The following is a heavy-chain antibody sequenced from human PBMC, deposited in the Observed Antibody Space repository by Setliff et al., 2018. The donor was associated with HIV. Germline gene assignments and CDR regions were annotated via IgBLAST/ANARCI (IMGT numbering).Heavy chain of an antibody. Sequence: GGSLRLSCAASGFTFWSHSMLWVRQAPGKGLEWVANIDREGSETNYVDSVKGRFTISRDNARSSMYLQMNSLRAEDTAIYYCARKFRPGHGVDVWGQGTTVTV. CDR2: IDREGSET. D-gene: IGHD3-10*01. CDR1: GFTFWSHS. V-gene: IGHV3-7*01. CDR3: ARKFRPGHGVDV. J-gene: IGHJ6*02.